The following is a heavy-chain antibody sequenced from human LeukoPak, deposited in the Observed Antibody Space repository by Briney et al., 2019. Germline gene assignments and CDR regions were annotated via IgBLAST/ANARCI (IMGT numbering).Heavy chain of an antibody. CDR2: IIPILGTA. V-gene: IGHV1-69*08. CDR3: VLDCSSTSCRNHYYYYGMDV. J-gene: IGHJ6*02. D-gene: IGHD2-2*01. Sequence: ASVKVSCKASGGTFSSYTISWVRQAPGQGLEWMGRIIPILGTANYAQKFQGRVTITADKSTSTAYMELSSLRSEDTAVYYCVLDCSSTSCRNHYYYYGMDVWGQGTTVTVSS. CDR1: GGTFSSYT.